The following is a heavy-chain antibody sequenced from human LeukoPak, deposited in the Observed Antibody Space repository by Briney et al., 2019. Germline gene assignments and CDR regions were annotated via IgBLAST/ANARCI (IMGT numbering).Heavy chain of an antibody. CDR2: IKQDGSEK. CDR3: ARDRLNVWGSYRTFDY. V-gene: IGHV3-7*03. Sequence: GGSLRLSCAASGFTFSSYWMSWVRQAPGKGLEWVANIKQDGSEKYYGDSVKGRFTISRDNAKNSLYLQMNSLRAEDTAVYYCARDRLNVWGSYRTFDYWGQGTLVTVSS. J-gene: IGHJ4*02. D-gene: IGHD3-16*02. CDR1: GFTFSSYW.